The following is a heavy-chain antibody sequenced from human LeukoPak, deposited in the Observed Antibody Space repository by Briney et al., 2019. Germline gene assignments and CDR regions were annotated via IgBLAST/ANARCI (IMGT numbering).Heavy chain of an antibody. D-gene: IGHD3-9*01. CDR1: GFTFSSYV. CDR2: ISGSGGST. Sequence: GGSLRLSCAASGFTFSSYVMSWVRQAPGKGLEWVSAISGSGGSTYYADSVKGRFTISRDNSKNTLYLQMNSLRAEDTAVYYCARSRIDILTGYYPYYFDYWGQGTLVTVSS. J-gene: IGHJ4*02. V-gene: IGHV3-23*01. CDR3: ARSRIDILTGYYPYYFDY.